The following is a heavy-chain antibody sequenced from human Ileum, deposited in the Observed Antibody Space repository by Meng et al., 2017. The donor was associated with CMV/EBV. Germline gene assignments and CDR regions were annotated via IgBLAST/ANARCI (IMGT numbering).Heavy chain of an antibody. CDR1: GYTFSSYG. CDR2: ISAYNGYT. Sequence: ASVKVSCKASGYTFSSYGITWVRQAPGQGLEWMGWISAYNGYTNYAQKPQGRVTMTTDTSTSTAYMELRSLRSDDTAMCYCARGGRDGMDVWGQGTTVTVSS. J-gene: IGHJ6*02. D-gene: IGHD2-15*01. CDR3: ARGGRDGMDV. V-gene: IGHV1-18*01.